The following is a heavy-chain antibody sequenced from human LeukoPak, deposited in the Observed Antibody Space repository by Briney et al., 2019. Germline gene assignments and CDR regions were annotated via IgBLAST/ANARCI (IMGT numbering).Heavy chain of an antibody. D-gene: IGHD2-15*01. Sequence: PSETLSLTCAVYGGSFSGYYWSWIRQPPGKGLEWIGEINHSGSTNHNPSLKSRVTISVDTSKNQFSLKLSSVTAADTAVYYCARQNNPRYCSGGSCRYYFDYWGQGTLVTVSS. CDR1: GGSFSGYY. J-gene: IGHJ4*02. V-gene: IGHV4-34*01. CDR3: ARQNNPRYCSGGSCRYYFDY. CDR2: INHSGST.